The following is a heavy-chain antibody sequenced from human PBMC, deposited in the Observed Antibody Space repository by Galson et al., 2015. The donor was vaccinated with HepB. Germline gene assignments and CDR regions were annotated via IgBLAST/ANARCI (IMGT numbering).Heavy chain of an antibody. D-gene: IGHD2-15*01. CDR2: ISYDGSSK. CDR3: ARGYRCSGGSCYSWYNWFDP. CDR1: GFTFSSYA. J-gene: IGHJ5*02. Sequence: SLRLSCAASGFTFSSYAMHWVRQAPGKGLEWVAVISYDGSSKYYADSVKGRFTISRDNSKNTLYLQMNSLRAEDTAVYYCARGYRCSGGSCYSWYNWFDPWGQGTLVTVSS. V-gene: IGHV3-30-3*01.